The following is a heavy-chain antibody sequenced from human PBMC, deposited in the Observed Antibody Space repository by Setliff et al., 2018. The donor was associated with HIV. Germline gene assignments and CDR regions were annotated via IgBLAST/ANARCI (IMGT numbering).Heavy chain of an antibody. J-gene: IGHJ4*02. Sequence: SETLSLTCAVYGGSFSGYYWTWIRQPPGRGLEWFGEIIHSGGTNYNRSLKRRVTISVDTAKNQFSRNLSSVTAADTAVYYCARGGLGVVGAIDYWSQGTLVTVSS. CDR1: GGSFSGYY. D-gene: IGHD2-15*01. CDR2: IIHSGGT. V-gene: IGHV4-34*01. CDR3: ARGGLGVVGAIDY.